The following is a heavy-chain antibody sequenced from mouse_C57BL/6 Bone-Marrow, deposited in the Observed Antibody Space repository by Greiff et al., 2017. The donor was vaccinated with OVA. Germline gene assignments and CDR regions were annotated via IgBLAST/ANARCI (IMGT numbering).Heavy chain of an antibody. CDR1: GYAFTNYL. D-gene: IGHD1-1*01. CDR3: ARGDLLLRSCDV. J-gene: IGHJ1*03. Sequence: VKLMESGAELVRPGTSVKVSCKASGYAFTNYLIEWVKQRPGQGLEWIGVINPGSGGTNYNEKFKGKATLTADKSSSTAYMQLSSLTSEDSAVYFCARGDLLLRSCDVWGTGTTVTVSS. V-gene: IGHV1-54*01. CDR2: INPGSGGT.